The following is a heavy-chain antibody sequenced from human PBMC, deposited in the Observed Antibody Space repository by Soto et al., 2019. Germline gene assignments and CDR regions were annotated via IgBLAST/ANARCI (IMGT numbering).Heavy chain of an antibody. CDR3: ARSKGCSWNDAFDI. CDR1: GGSISSGDYY. V-gene: IGHV4-30-4*01. Sequence: SETLSLTCTVSGGSISSGDYYWSWIRQPPGKGLEWIGYIYYSGSTYYNPSLKSRVTISVDTSKNQFSLELSSVTAADTAVYYCARSKGCSWNDAFDIWGQGTMVTVSS. J-gene: IGHJ3*02. CDR2: IYYSGST. D-gene: IGHD2-15*01.